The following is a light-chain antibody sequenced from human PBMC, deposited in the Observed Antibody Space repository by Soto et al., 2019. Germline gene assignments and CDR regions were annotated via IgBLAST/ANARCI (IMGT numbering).Light chain of an antibody. CDR2: SSS. CDR3: LQHSSAPST. J-gene: IGKJ2*01. V-gene: IGKV1-17*03. CDR1: QGIGNY. Sequence: DIQMTQSPSAMSASVGDRVTITCRASQGIGNYLGWFQQKPGKVPKRLIYSSSSLQGGVPSRFSGSGSGTEFTLTISRLQPEDSATYYCLQHSSAPSTFGPGTKLEIK.